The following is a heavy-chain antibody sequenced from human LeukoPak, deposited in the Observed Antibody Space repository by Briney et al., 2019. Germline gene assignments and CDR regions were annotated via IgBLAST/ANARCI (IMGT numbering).Heavy chain of an antibody. CDR3: ARDNEEYYDYVWGSYLWFDT. CDR1: GFTFSSYS. J-gene: IGHJ5*02. Sequence: PGGSLRLSCAASGFTFSSYSMNWVRQAPGKGLEWVSSISSSSSYIYYADSVKGRFTISRDNAKNSLYLKMNSLRAEDTAVYYCARDNEEYYDYVWGSYLWFDTWGQGTLVTASS. V-gene: IGHV3-21*01. CDR2: ISSSSSYI. D-gene: IGHD3-16*02.